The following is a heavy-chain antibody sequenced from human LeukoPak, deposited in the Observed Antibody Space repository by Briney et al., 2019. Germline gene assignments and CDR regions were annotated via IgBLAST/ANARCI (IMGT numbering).Heavy chain of an antibody. Sequence: ASVKVSCKASGYTFTSYYMHWVRQAPGQGLEWMGIINPSGGSTSYAQKFQGRVTMTRDTSTSKVYMELSSLRSEDTAVYYCARSRGDYYDSSGYYYFGYWGQGTLVTVSS. J-gene: IGHJ4*02. D-gene: IGHD3-22*01. V-gene: IGHV1-46*01. CDR1: GYTFTSYY. CDR3: ARSRGDYYDSSGYYYFGY. CDR2: INPSGGST.